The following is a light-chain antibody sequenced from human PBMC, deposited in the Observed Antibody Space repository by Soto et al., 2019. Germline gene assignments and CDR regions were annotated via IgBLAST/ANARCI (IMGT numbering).Light chain of an antibody. CDR3: QQYNLFWT. Sequence: DIQMTQSPATLSASVGDRVTITCRASQSISNWLAWYQQKPGKAPKVLIYKASSLESGVPSRFSGSGSGTEFTLTSSSLQPDDFATYYCQQYNLFWTFGQGTKVEIK. CDR2: KAS. CDR1: QSISNW. J-gene: IGKJ1*01. V-gene: IGKV1-5*03.